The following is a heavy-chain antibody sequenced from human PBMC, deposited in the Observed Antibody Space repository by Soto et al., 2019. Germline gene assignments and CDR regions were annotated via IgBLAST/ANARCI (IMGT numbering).Heavy chain of an antibody. CDR3: ARDRSYDFWSGQRDYYYGMDV. Sequence: QVQMQESSPGLVKPSQTLSLTCTVSGGSISSGGYYWSWIRQHPGKSLEWIGYIYYSGSTYYNPSVKSRVTISVDTSKNQFSLKLSSVTAADTAVYYCARDRSYDFWSGQRDYYYGMDVWGQGTTVTVSS. CDR2: IYYSGST. CDR1: GGSISSGGYY. J-gene: IGHJ6*02. V-gene: IGHV4-31*03. D-gene: IGHD3-3*01.